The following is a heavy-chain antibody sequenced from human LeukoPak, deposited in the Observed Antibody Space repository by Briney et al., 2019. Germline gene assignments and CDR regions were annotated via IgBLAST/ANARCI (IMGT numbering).Heavy chain of an antibody. V-gene: IGHV4-59*01. CDR1: GGSISSYY. CDR3: ARVRRDGYFKHPFDY. Sequence: SETLSLTCTVSGGSISSYYWSWIRQPPGKGLEWIGYIYYSESTNYNPSLKSRVTISVDTSKNQFSLKLSSVTAADTAVYYCARVRRDGYFKHPFDYWGQGTLVTVSS. CDR2: IYYSEST. J-gene: IGHJ4*02. D-gene: IGHD5-24*01.